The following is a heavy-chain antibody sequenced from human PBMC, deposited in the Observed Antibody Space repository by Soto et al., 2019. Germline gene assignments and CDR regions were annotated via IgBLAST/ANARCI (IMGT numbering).Heavy chain of an antibody. D-gene: IGHD2-15*01. CDR1: GYSFTSYW. Sequence: LKISCKGSGYSFTSYWISWVRQMPGKGLEWMGRIDPSDSYTNYSPSFQGHVTISADKSISTAYLQWSSLKASDTAMYYCASSGPLSEQWLLRGYYGVDVWGQGTTVTVSS. V-gene: IGHV5-10-1*01. CDR3: ASSGPLSEQWLLRGYYGVDV. J-gene: IGHJ6*02. CDR2: IDPSDSYT.